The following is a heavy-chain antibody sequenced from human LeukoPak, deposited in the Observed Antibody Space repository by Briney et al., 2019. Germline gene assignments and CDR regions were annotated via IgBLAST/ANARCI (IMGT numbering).Heavy chain of an antibody. Sequence: GGSLRLSCSASGFTFSSYSMDWVRQAPGKGLEWLSYITSSSGTIYYADSVKGRFTVSRDNAKNSLYLQMNSLRDEDMAVYYCARDRTTLIDYWGQEIQVTVSS. CDR1: GFTFSSYS. V-gene: IGHV3-48*02. CDR2: ITSSSGTI. J-gene: IGHJ4*01. CDR3: ARDRTTLIDY. D-gene: IGHD1-14*01.